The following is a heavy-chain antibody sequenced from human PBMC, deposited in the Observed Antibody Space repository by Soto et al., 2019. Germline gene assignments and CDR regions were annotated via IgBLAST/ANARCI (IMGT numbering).Heavy chain of an antibody. CDR3: ARAYGGTAFDY. V-gene: IGHV4-59*01. CDR1: GGSISSYY. J-gene: IGHJ4*02. Sequence: SETLSLTCTGSGGSISSYYWSWIRQPPGKGLEWIGYIYYSGSTNYNPSLKSRVTISVDTSKNQFSLKLSSVTAADTAVYYCARAYGGTAFDYWGQGTLVTVSS. CDR2: IYYSGST. D-gene: IGHD4-17*01.